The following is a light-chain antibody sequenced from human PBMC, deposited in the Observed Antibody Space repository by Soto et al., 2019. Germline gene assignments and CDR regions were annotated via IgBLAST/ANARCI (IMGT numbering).Light chain of an antibody. CDR3: QQYYSTPPT. CDR2: WAS. CDR1: QSVLYSSSNKNY. J-gene: IGKJ5*01. V-gene: IGKV4-1*01. Sequence: DIVMTQSPDSLAVSLGERATINCKSSQSVLYSSSNKNYLAWYQQKPGQPPKLLIYWASTRESGVPDRFSGSGSGTDSTLTISSLQAEDVAVYYCQQYYSTPPTFGQGTRLEIK.